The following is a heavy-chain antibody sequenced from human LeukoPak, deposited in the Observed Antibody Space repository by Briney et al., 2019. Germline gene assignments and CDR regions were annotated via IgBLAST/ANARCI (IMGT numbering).Heavy chain of an antibody. Sequence: GGSLRLSCAASGFTFSDHYMDWVRQAPGKGLEWVGRSRNKANSYTTEYAASVKGRFTISRDVSKNSLYLQMNSLKTEDTAVYYCARRPDCRGGFCLVDYWGQGTLVTVSS. J-gene: IGHJ4*02. CDR2: SRNKANSYTT. V-gene: IGHV3-72*01. CDR3: ARRPDCRGGFCLVDY. D-gene: IGHD2-15*01. CDR1: GFTFSDHY.